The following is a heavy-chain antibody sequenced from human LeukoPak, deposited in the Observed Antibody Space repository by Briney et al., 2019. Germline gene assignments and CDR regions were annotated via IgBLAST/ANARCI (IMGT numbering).Heavy chain of an antibody. J-gene: IGHJ6*02. CDR2: ISSSSSYI. V-gene: IGHV3-21*01. Sequence: GGSLRPSCAASGFTFSSYSMNWVRQAPGKGLEWVSSISSSSSYIYYADSVKGRFTISRDNAKNSLYLQMNSLRAEDTAVYYCARDLCSSTSCYWGYYYYGMDVWGQGTTVTVSS. CDR3: ARDLCSSTSCYWGYYYYGMDV. CDR1: GFTFSSYS. D-gene: IGHD2-2*01.